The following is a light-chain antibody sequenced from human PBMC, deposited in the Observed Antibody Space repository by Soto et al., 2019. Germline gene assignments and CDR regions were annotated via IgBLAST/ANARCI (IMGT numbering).Light chain of an antibody. Sequence: EIVLTQSPGTLSLSPGERATLSCRASQSITNSYLAWNKQKPAQAPRLLVYGASSRATGIPDRFSGSGSGTDFTLTISRLEPEDFAVYYCQQYGSSRFTFGPGTKVDVK. J-gene: IGKJ3*01. CDR1: QSITNSY. V-gene: IGKV3-20*01. CDR3: QQYGSSRFT. CDR2: GAS.